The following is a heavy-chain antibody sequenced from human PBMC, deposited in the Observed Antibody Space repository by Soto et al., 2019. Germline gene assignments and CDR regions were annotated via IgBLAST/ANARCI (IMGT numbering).Heavy chain of an antibody. D-gene: IGHD6-13*01. CDR2: MNPNSGNT. CDR1: GYTFTSYD. CDR3: ARERTSSWRFDY. V-gene: IGHV1-8*01. Sequence: QVQLVQSGAEVKKPGASVKVSCKASGYTFTSYDINWVRRATGQGLEWMGWMNPNSGNTGYAQKFQGRVTMTRNTSISTAYMELSTLRSEDTAVYYCARERTSSWRFDYWGQGTLVTVSS. J-gene: IGHJ4*02.